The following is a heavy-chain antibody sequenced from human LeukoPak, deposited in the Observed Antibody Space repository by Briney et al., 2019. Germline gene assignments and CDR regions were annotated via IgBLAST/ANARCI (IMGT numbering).Heavy chain of an antibody. V-gene: IGHV4-38-2*02. CDR2: IYAGGRS. CDR3: ASDHSGWLGLGY. D-gene: IGHD6-19*01. CDR1: GDSISSGNY. Sequence: PSETLSLTCTVSGDSISSGNYWGWVRQPPGKGLEWIGRIYAGGRSNYNPSLRSRVTISVDTSKNQFSLRLSSVTATDTGVYYCASDHSGWLGLGYWGQGTLVSVSS. J-gene: IGHJ4*02.